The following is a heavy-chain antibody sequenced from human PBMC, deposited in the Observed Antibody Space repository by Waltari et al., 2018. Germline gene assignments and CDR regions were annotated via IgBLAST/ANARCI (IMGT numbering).Heavy chain of an antibody. Sequence: QVQLQESGPGLVKPSQTLSLTCTVSGGSISSGSYYWSWIRQPAGKGLEWIGRIYTSGSTNYNPSLKSRVTISVDTSKNQFSLKLSSVTAADTAVYYCARERGTTVVYWYGWFDPWGQGTLVTVSS. J-gene: IGHJ5*02. CDR3: ARERGTTVVYWYGWFDP. V-gene: IGHV4-61*02. CDR2: IYTSGST. CDR1: GGSISSGSYY. D-gene: IGHD4-17*01.